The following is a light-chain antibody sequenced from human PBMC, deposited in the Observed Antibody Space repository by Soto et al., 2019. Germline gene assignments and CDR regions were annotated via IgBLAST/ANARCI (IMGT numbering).Light chain of an antibody. CDR3: QQHGTSPFT. CDR1: QSISSSY. CDR2: DAS. J-gene: IGKJ3*01. V-gene: IGKV3-20*01. Sequence: EIVLTQSPGILSLSPGDRATLSCRASQSISSSYLAWYQQKPGQAPSLIIYDASSRAAVIPDRFSGSGSGTDFTLTISKLEPEDFAVYYCQQHGTSPFTFGPGTKVDIK.